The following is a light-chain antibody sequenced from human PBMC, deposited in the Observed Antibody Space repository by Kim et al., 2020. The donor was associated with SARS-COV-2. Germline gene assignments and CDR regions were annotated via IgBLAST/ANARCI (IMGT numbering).Light chain of an antibody. CDR3: QQYNNWPYT. V-gene: IGKV3-15*01. CDR2: GAS. CDR1: QSVSSN. Sequence: SVSTEERATLACRASQSVSSNVAWYQQKPGQAPRLLIYGASTRATGFPARFSGSGSGTEFTLTISSPQSEDFAVYYCQQYNNWPYTFGQGTKLEI. J-gene: IGKJ2*01.